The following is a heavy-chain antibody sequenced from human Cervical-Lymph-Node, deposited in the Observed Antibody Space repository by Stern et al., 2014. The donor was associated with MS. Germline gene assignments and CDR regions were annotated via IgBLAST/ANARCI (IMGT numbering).Heavy chain of an antibody. J-gene: IGHJ6*02. CDR2: VIPKSGIA. D-gene: IGHD6-6*01. Sequence: QVQLVQSGAEVKQPGSSVKVSCKASGNTFSDYAISWVRQAPGQGLEWMGGVIPKSGIAKYAQKFQGRVTITADESTVTAYMELSSLESKDTAAYYCARGNWPARPSGGSYHYYYGMDVWGQGTTVTVSS. V-gene: IGHV1-69*01. CDR1: GNTFSDYA. CDR3: ARGNWPARPSGGSYHYYYGMDV.